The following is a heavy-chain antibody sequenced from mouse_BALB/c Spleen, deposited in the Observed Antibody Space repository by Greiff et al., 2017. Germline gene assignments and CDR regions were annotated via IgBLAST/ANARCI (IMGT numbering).Heavy chain of an antibody. CDR2: ISSGGSYT. D-gene: IGHD1-1*01. CDR1: GFTFSSYT. J-gene: IGHJ2*01. CDR3: TRREVLRSYFDY. V-gene: IGHV5-6-4*01. Sequence: EVMLVESGGGLVKPGGSLKLSCAASGFTFSSYTMSWVRQTPEKRLEWVATISSGGSYTYYPDSVKGRFTISRDNAKNTLYLQMSSLTSEDTAMYYCTRREVLRSYFDYWGQGTTLTVSA.